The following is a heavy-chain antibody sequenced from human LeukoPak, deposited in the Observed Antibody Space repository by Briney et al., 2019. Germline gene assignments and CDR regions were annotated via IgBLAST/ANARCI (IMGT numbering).Heavy chain of an antibody. CDR1: GGSISSYY. D-gene: IGHD5-12*01. J-gene: IGHJ4*02. V-gene: IGHV4-59*01. CDR2: IYYSGST. Sequence: SETLSLTCTVSGGSISSYYWSWIRQPPGKGLEWIGYIYYSGSTNYNPSLKSRVTISVDTSKNQFSLKLSSVTAADTAVYYCARGGSGYDGTPHYWGQGTLVTVSS. CDR3: ARGGSGYDGTPHY.